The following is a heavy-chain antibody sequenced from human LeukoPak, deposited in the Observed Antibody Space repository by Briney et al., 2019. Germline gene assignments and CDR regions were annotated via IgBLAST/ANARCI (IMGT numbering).Heavy chain of an antibody. D-gene: IGHD3-9*01. CDR1: GFTFDDYA. V-gene: IGHV3-9*01. CDR2: ITWNSGTI. Sequence: PGGSLRLSCAPSGFTFDDYAMHWVRQAPGKGLEWVSGITWNSGTIGYADSVKGRFTISRDNAKNSLYLQMNSLRAEDTAVYYCARAGLRYFDWSDYWGQGTLVTVSS. CDR3: ARAGLRYFDWSDY. J-gene: IGHJ4*02.